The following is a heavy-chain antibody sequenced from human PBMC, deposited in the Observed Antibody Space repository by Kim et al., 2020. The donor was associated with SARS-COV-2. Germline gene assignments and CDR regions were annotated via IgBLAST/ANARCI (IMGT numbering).Heavy chain of an antibody. CDR1: GGSISSYY. D-gene: IGHD3-10*01. CDR2: IYYSGST. Sequence: SETMSLTCTVSGGSISSYYWSWIRQPPGKGLEGIGYIYYSGSTNYNPSLNSRVTISVDTSKNQFYLKLSSVTAADTAVYYCARGRGVLLDYWGQGTLVTVSS. CDR3: ARGRGVLLDY. J-gene: IGHJ4*02. V-gene: IGHV4-59*01.